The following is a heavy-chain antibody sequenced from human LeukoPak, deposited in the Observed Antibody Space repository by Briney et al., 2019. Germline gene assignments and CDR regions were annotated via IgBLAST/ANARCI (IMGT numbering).Heavy chain of an antibody. CDR2: INSDGGST. Sequence: PGGSLRLSCAVSGFMFNTYDVNWVRQAPGKGLVWVSRINSDGGSTSYADSVKGRFTISRDNAKNTLYLQMNSLRAEDAAVYYCARRIQGMAPYYFDYWGQGTLVTVSS. J-gene: IGHJ4*02. V-gene: IGHV3-74*01. D-gene: IGHD5-24*01. CDR1: GFMFNTYD. CDR3: ARRIQGMAPYYFDY.